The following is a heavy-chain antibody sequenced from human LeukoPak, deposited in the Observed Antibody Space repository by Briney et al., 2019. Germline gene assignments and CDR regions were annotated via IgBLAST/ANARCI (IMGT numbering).Heavy chain of an antibody. CDR1: GGSISGYY. CDR3: ARATYYYDSSGYYIDALDI. J-gene: IGHJ3*02. D-gene: IGHD3-22*01. CDR2: IYYSGST. Sequence: PSETLSLTCTVSGGSISGYYWSWIRQAPGKGLEWIGYIYYSGSTNYNASLKSRVTISVDTSKNQFSLKLRSVTAADTAVYYCARATYYYDSSGYYIDALDIWGQGTMVTVSS. V-gene: IGHV4-59*01.